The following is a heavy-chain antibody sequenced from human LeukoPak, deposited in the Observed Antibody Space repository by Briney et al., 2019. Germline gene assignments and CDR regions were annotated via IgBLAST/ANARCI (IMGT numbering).Heavy chain of an antibody. J-gene: IGHJ4*02. Sequence: GESLKISCKGSGYYFTTYWIAWVRQMPGKGLGWMGIIYPGDSDTRYSPSFQGQVTISADKSISTAYLQWSSLKASDTAMYYCARRYSGYADYWGQGTLVTVSS. D-gene: IGHD5-12*01. CDR2: IYPGDSDT. V-gene: IGHV5-51*01. CDR3: ARRYSGYADY. CDR1: GYYFTTYW.